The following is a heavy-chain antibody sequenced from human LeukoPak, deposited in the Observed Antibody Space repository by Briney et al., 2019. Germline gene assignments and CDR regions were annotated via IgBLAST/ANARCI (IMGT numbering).Heavy chain of an antibody. Sequence: HPGGSLRLSCAASGFTFSSYSMNWVRQAPGKGLEWVSYISSSSSTIYYADSVKGRFTISRDNAKNSLYLQMNSLRAEDTAVYYCARSKEVPAANRHFDYWGQGTLVTVSS. D-gene: IGHD2-2*01. V-gene: IGHV3-48*01. CDR3: ARSKEVPAANRHFDY. CDR2: ISSSSSTI. J-gene: IGHJ4*02. CDR1: GFTFSSYS.